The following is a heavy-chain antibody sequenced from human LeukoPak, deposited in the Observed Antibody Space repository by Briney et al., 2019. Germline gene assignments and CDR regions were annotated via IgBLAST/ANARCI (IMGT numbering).Heavy chain of an antibody. J-gene: IGHJ3*02. Sequence: GGSLRLSCAASGFIFSSYSMNWVRQAPGKGLEWLSSISSSSSYIYYADSVKGRVTISRDNAKNSLYLQMNSLRAEDTAVYYCARSGSGWQSGHDAFDIWGQGTMVTVSS. V-gene: IGHV3-21*01. D-gene: IGHD6-19*01. CDR3: ARSGSGWQSGHDAFDI. CDR1: GFIFSSYS. CDR2: ISSSSSYI.